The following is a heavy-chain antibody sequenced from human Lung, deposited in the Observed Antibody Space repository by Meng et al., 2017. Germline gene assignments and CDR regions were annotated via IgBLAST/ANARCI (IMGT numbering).Heavy chain of an antibody. CDR2: INHSGST. J-gene: IGHJ4*02. V-gene: IGHV4-34*01. CDR3: ARGYDILTGPPLDY. D-gene: IGHD3-9*01. CDR1: GGSFSGYY. Sequence: VQLPQWGAGLLKPSETLSLTCAVYGGSFSGYYWSWIRQPPGKGLEWIGEINHSGSTNYKPSLKSRVTISVDTSKNQFSLKLSSVTAADTAVYYCARGYDILTGPPLDYWGQGTLVTVSS.